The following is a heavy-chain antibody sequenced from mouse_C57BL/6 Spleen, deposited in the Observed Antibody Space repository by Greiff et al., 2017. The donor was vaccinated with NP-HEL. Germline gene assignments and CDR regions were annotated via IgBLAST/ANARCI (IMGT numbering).Heavy chain of an antibody. J-gene: IGHJ2*01. CDR1: GYTFTSYW. CDR3: ARAAPEDY. CDR2: IDPSDSYT. V-gene: IGHV1-50*01. Sequence: VQLQQPGAELVKPGASVKLSCKASGYTFTSYWMQWVKQRPGQGLEWIGEIDPSDSYTNYNQKFKGKATLTVDTSSSTAYMQLSSLTSEDSAVYYCARAAPEDYWGQGTTLTVSS.